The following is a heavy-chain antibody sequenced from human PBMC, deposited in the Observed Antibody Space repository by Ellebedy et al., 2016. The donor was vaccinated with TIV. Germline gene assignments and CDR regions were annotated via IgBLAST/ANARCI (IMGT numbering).Heavy chain of an antibody. J-gene: IGHJ4*02. CDR1: GFTFSSYS. CDR2: ISSSSSYI. D-gene: IGHD5-24*01. CDR3: ARQSQKMATIPGDLVY. V-gene: IGHV3-21*01. Sequence: GESLKISCAASGFTFSSYSMNWVRQAPGKGLEWVPSISSSSSYIYYADSVKGRFTISRDNAKNSRYLQMNSLRAEDTAVYYCARQSQKMATIPGDLVYWGQGTLVTVSS.